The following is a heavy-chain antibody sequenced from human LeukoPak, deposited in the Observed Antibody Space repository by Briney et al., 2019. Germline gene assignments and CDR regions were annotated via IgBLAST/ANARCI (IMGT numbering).Heavy chain of an antibody. D-gene: IGHD3-10*01. CDR2: INHSGST. CDR1: GGSFSGYY. CDR3: AKLYGSGTPSAD. V-gene: IGHV4-34*01. J-gene: IGHJ4*02. Sequence: SETLSLTCAVYGGSFSGYYWSWIRQPPGKGLEWIGEINHSGSTNYNPSLKSRVTISVDTSKNQFSLKLSSVTAADTAVYYCAKLYGSGTPSADWGQGTLVTVSS.